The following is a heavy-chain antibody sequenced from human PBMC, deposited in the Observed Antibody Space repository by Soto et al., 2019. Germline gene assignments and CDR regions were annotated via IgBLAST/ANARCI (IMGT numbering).Heavy chain of an antibody. J-gene: IGHJ4*02. CDR1: GGSISSYY. Sequence: QVQLQESGPGLVKPSETLSLTCTVSGGSISSYYWSWIRQPPGKGLEWIGSIYYSGSTNYNPSLKRPVTISVDTSKTPFSLKLSSVPAADTAVYYCASRWGPVFDYWGQGTLVTVSS. D-gene: IGHD3-16*01. CDR3: ASRWGPVFDY. CDR2: IYYSGST. V-gene: IGHV4-59*08.